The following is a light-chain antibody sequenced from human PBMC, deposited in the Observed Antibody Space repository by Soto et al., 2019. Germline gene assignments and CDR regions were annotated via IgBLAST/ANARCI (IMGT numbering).Light chain of an antibody. CDR3: QQYNSWSGVT. CDR2: EAS. J-gene: IGKJ4*01. Sequence: DIQMTQSPSTLSASVGDRVTITCRASQMIYTWLAWYQQKPGKAPKLLIYEASSLDVGVPSRFSGSGSGTEFTLTISSLQPDDFATYHCQQYNSWSGVTFGGGTKVDIK. CDR1: QMIYTW. V-gene: IGKV1-5*03.